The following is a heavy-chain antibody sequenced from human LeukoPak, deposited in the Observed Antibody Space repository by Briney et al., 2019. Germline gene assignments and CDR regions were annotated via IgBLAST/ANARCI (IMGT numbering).Heavy chain of an antibody. CDR3: AKDRVAAIGYYDSSGYFEY. J-gene: IGHJ4*02. V-gene: IGHV3-23*01. D-gene: IGHD3-22*01. CDR1: GFTFSSYA. Sequence: GGSLRLSCAASGFTFSSYAMSWVRQAPGKGLEWASAISGSGGSTYYADSVKGRFTISRDNSKNTLYLQMNSLRAEDTAVYYCAKDRVAAIGYYDSSGYFEYWGQGTLVTVSS. CDR2: ISGSGGST.